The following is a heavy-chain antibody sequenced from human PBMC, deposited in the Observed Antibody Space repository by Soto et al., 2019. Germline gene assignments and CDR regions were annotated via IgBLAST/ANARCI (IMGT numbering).Heavy chain of an antibody. CDR2: ISSSSSYT. CDR3: ARLQWPDEEDDY. D-gene: IGHD6-19*01. CDR1: GFTFSDYY. J-gene: IGHJ4*02. Sequence: PGGSLRLSCAASGFTFSDYYMSWIRQAPGKGLEWVSYISSSSSYTNYADSVKGRFTISRDNAKNSLYLQMNSLRAEDTAVYYCARLQWPDEEDDYWGQGTLVTVSS. V-gene: IGHV3-11*06.